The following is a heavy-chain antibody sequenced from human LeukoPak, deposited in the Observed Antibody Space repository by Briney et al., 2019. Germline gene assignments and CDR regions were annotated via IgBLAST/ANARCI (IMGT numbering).Heavy chain of an antibody. CDR2: IKPNSGGT. CDR3: TRGGDYEGPNYFDY. D-gene: IGHD3-22*01. J-gene: IGHJ4*02. CDR1: GYTFTDYY. V-gene: IGHV1-2*02. Sequence: ASVKVSCKASGYTFTDYYMHWVRQAPGQGLEWMGWIKPNSGGTNSAQKFQGRVTMTRDTSISTAYMELSSLRSDDTAVYYCTRGGDYEGPNYFDYWGQGTLVTVPS.